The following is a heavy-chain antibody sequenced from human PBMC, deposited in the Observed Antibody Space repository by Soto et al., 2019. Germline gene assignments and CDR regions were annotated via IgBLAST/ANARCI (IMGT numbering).Heavy chain of an antibody. J-gene: IGHJ6*02. V-gene: IGHV1-69*01. D-gene: IGHD3-9*01. CDR3: ARSYDILTGYHYYYGMDV. Sequence: QVQLVQSGAEVKKPGSSVKVSCKASGGTFSSYAISWVRQAPGQGLEWMGGIIPIFGTANYAQKFHGRVTITADESTSTAYMELSSLRSEDTAVYYCARSYDILTGYHYYYGMDVWGQGTTVTVSS. CDR1: GGTFSSYA. CDR2: IIPIFGTA.